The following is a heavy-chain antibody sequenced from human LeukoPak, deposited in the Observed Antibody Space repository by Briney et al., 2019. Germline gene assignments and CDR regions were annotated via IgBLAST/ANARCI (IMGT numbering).Heavy chain of an antibody. Sequence: GGSLRLSCAASGFTFDDYAMHWVRQAPGKGLEWVSGISWNSGTIGYADSVKGRFTISRDNAKNSLHLQMNSLRAEDTAVYYCAELGITMIGGVWGKGTTVTISS. V-gene: IGHV3-9*01. CDR3: AELGITMIGGV. J-gene: IGHJ6*04. D-gene: IGHD3-10*02. CDR1: GFTFDDYA. CDR2: ISWNSGTI.